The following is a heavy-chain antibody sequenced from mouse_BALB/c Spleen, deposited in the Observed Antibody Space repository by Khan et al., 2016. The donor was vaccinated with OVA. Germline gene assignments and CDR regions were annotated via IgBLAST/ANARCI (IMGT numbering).Heavy chain of an antibody. D-gene: IGHD2-14*01. CDR3: SRDGAYYRYSWFAY. CDR1: GYTFTEYT. CDR2: IIPSNGAT. V-gene: IGHV1-18*01. Sequence: EVQLQQSGPEVVKPGASVKISCKTSGYTFTEYTMHWVKQSHGKSLEWVGGIIPSNGATKYNQKFKGKATLTVDKSSSTAYMELRSLTSENSALYYGSRDGAYYRYSWFAYWGQGTLVTVSA. J-gene: IGHJ3*01.